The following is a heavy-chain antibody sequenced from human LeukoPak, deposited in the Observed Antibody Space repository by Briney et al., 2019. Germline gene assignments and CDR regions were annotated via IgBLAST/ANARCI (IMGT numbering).Heavy chain of an antibody. CDR2: INSDGCST. D-gene: IGHD1-26*01. J-gene: IGHJ5*02. Sequence: GGSLRLSCAASGFTFSSYWMHWVRQAPGKGLVWVSRINSDGCSTSYADSVKGRFTISKDNAKNTLYLQMNSLRAEDTAVYYCARDIDEGLLFDPWGQGTLVTVSS. V-gene: IGHV3-74*01. CDR1: GFTFSSYW. CDR3: ARDIDEGLLFDP.